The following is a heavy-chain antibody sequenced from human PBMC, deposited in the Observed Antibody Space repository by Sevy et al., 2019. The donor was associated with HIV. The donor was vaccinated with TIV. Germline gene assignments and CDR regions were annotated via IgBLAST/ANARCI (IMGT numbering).Heavy chain of an antibody. D-gene: IGHD6-6*01. Sequence: ASVKVSCKASGYTFTGYYMHWVRQAPGQGLEWMGWINPNSGGTNHVQKFQGRVTMPRDTSLSTAYMELSRLRSDDTAGYYWAKSIAARPALDYWGQGTLVTVSS. CDR1: GYTFTGYY. CDR3: AKSIAARPALDY. J-gene: IGHJ4*02. CDR2: INPNSGGT. V-gene: IGHV1-2*02.